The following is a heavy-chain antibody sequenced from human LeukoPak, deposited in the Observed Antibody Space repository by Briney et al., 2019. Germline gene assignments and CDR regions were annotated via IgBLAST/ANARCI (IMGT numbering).Heavy chain of an antibody. J-gene: IGHJ1*01. CDR2: ISGRSSHI. V-gene: IGHV3-21*01. D-gene: IGHD2/OR15-2a*01. CDR3: GRAFLPLRTSSAGDL. Sequence: PGGSLRLSCSASGFSFSDYDMNWVRQAPGKGLEWVSAISGRSSHIYYGESVKGRFTISRDNAKNSLYLQMDSLGVEDTAVYYCGRAFLPLRTSSAGDLWGQGTLVIASS. CDR1: GFSFSDYD.